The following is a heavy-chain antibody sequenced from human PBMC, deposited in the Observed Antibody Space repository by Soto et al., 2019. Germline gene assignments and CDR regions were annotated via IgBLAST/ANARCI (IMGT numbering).Heavy chain of an antibody. CDR1: GVTFSSYA. CDR3: VKACYTSGLL. Sequence: VQLLESGGGLIQPGGSLRLSCVASGVTFSSYAMNWVRQGPGTGLEWVAVIDSDDGKTYYANAVKGRFSISRDNSKNTLFLQMNSLRVEDTATYYCVKACYTSGLLWGQGTLVTV. V-gene: IGHV3-23*01. D-gene: IGHD2-15*01. J-gene: IGHJ4*02. CDR2: IDSDDGKT.